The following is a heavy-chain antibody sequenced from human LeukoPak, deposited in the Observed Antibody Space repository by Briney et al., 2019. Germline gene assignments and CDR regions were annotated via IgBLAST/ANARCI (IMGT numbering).Heavy chain of an antibody. CDR2: ITSSSSYI. CDR3: ARGVGERYYYYYMDV. Sequence: PGGSLRLSCAASGFTFSSYNMNWVRQAPGKGLEWVSSITSSSSYIYYADSVKGRFTISRDNAKNSLYLQINSLRAEDTAVYYCARGVGERYYYYYMDVWGKGTTVTVSS. V-gene: IGHV3-21*01. CDR1: GFTFSSYN. J-gene: IGHJ6*03.